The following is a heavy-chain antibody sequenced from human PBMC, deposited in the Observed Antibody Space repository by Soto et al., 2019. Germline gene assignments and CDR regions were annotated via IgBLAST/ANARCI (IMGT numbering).Heavy chain of an antibody. CDR3: ATRRGGRYCTNGVCYDY. CDR1: GGTFSSYA. CDR2: IIPIFGTA. D-gene: IGHD2-8*01. J-gene: IGHJ4*02. Sequence: SVKVSCKASGGTFSSYAISWVRQAPGQGLEWMGGIIPIFGTANYAQKFQGRVTITADKSTSTAYMELSSLRSEDTAVYYCATRRGGRYCTNGVCYDYWGQGTLVTVSS. V-gene: IGHV1-69*06.